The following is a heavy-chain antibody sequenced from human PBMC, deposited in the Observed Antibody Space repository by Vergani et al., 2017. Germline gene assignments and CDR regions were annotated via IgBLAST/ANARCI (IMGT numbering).Heavy chain of an antibody. V-gene: IGHV7-4-1*01. CDR2: INTNTGNP. Sequence: QVQLVQSGSELKKPGASVKVSCKASGYTFTSYAMNWVRQAPGQGLEWMGWINTNTGNPTYAQGFTGRFVFSLDTSVSTAYLQICSLKAEDTAVYYCAGGGLYYGFWSGYYNWYFDLWGRGTLVTVSS. CDR1: GYTFTSYA. D-gene: IGHD3-3*01. CDR3: AGGGLYYGFWSGYYNWYFDL. J-gene: IGHJ2*01.